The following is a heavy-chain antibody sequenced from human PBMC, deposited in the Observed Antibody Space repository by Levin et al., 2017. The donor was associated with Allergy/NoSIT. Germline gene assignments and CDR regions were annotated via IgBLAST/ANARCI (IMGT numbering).Heavy chain of an antibody. CDR2: IWYDGSNK. CDR3: ARDYASYYLDY. CDR1: GFTFSRHG. J-gene: IGHJ4*02. V-gene: IGHV3-33*01. Sequence: GGSLRLSCAASGFTFSRHGMHWVRQAPGKGLEWVAVIWYDGSNKYYADSVKGRLTISRDNSKNTLYLQMNSLRAEDTAVYYCARDYASYYLDYWGQGTLVTVSS. D-gene: IGHD3-16*01.